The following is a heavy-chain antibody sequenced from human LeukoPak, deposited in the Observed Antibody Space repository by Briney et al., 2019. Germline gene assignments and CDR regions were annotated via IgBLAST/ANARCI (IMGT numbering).Heavy chain of an antibody. CDR1: GFTVSSNY. Sequence: GGSLRLSCAASGFTVSSNYMSWVRQAPGKGLEWVSVIYSGGSTYYADSVKGRFTIPRDNSKNTLYLQMNSLRAEDTAVYYCARLVDTAMVQYYFDYWGQGTLVTVSS. CDR3: ARLVDTAMVQYYFDY. V-gene: IGHV3-53*01. J-gene: IGHJ4*02. CDR2: IYSGGST. D-gene: IGHD5-18*01.